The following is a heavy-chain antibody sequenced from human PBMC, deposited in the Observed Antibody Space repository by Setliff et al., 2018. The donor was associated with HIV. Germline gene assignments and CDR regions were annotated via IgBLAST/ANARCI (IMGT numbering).Heavy chain of an antibody. D-gene: IGHD4-17*01. J-gene: IGHJ6*03. CDR1: GFNFNTDW. CDR2: IFPGDSDT. Sequence: GESLKISCSGSGFNFNTDWIVWVRQIPGKGLEWMGSIFPGDSDTRYSPSFQDQVTISVDKSISTAYLQWRSLKASDTAFYYCASLRGDYVGQYYYYMDIWGKGTTVTVSS. CDR3: ASLRGDYVGQYYYYMDI. V-gene: IGHV5-51*01.